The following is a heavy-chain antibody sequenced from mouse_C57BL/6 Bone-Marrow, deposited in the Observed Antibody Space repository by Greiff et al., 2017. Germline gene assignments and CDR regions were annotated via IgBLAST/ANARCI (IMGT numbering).Heavy chain of an antibody. D-gene: IGHD2-3*01. CDR1: GYTFTDYE. J-gene: IGHJ4*01. Sequence: VHVKQSGAELVRPGASVTLSCKASGYTFTDYEMHWVKQTPVHGLEWIGAIDPETGGTAYNQKFKGKAILTADKSSSTAYMELRSLTSEDSAVYYCTRDGGWLRIYYAMDYWGQGTSVTVSS. CDR2: IDPETGGT. V-gene: IGHV1-15*01. CDR3: TRDGGWLRIYYAMDY.